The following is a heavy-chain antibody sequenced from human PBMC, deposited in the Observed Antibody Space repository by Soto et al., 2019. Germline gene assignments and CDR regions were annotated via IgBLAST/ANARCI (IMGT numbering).Heavy chain of an antibody. CDR3: ARGGVYDSSGYGINYYYYYGMDV. CDR2: INPSGGST. D-gene: IGHD3-22*01. Sequence: ASVKVSCEASGYTFTRYYMHWVRQAPGQGLELMGIINPSGGSTSYAQKFQGRVTMTRDTSTSTVYMELSSLRSEDTAVYYCARGGVYDSSGYGINYYYYYGMDVWGQGTTVTVSS. V-gene: IGHV1-46*01. J-gene: IGHJ6*02. CDR1: GYTFTRYY.